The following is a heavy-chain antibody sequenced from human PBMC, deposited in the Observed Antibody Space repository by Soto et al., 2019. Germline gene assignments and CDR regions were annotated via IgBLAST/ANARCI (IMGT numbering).Heavy chain of an antibody. J-gene: IGHJ3*02. Sequence: SETLSLTCAVSGYSISSGYYWGWIRQPPGKGLEWIGSIYHSGSTYYNPSLKGRVTISVDTSKNQFSLKLSSVTAADTAVYYCARGYYYDSSGRDAFDIWGQGTMVTVSS. CDR1: GYSISSGYY. CDR2: IYHSGST. D-gene: IGHD3-22*01. V-gene: IGHV4-38-2*01. CDR3: ARGYYYDSSGRDAFDI.